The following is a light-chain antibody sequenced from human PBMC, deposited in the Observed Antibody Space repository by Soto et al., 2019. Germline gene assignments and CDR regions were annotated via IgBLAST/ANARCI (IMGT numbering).Light chain of an antibody. V-gene: IGKV3D-20*02. CDR2: DAS. Sequence: EIVLTQSPGTLSLSPGERATLSCRASQSVGSTYLAWYQQKPGQAPRLLIYDASSRATGIPDRFSGSGSGTDFTLTIASLQPEDFATYFCQQSYSRPRTFGQGTKVDIK. CDR3: QQSYSRPRT. J-gene: IGKJ1*01. CDR1: QSVGSTY.